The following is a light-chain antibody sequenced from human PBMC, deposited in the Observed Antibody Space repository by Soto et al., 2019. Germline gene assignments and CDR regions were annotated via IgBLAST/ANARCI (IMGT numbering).Light chain of an antibody. CDR1: QSVSSD. CDR2: SAS. Sequence: EIVMTQSPATLSVSPWERATRSCRASQSVSSDLAWYHQKPGQAPRLLIYSASSRTTGIPDRFSGSGSGTDFTLTISRLEPEDFAVYYCQQYGNSPSAFGQGTKVDIK. CDR3: QQYGNSPSA. V-gene: IGKV3D-15*01. J-gene: IGKJ1*01.